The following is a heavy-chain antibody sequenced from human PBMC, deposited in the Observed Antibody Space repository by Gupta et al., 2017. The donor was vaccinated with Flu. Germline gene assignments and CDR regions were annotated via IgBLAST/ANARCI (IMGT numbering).Heavy chain of an antibody. D-gene: IGHD2-15*01. CDR2: INPSGGST. CDR1: FTSYY. J-gene: IGHJ3*02. V-gene: IGHV1-46*01. CDR3: ARAGVSGGRAFDI. Sequence: FTSYYMHWVRQAPGQGLEWMGIINPSGGSTSYAQKFQGRVTMTRDTSTSTVYMELSSLRSEDTAVYYCARAGVSGGRAFDIWGQGTMVTVSS.